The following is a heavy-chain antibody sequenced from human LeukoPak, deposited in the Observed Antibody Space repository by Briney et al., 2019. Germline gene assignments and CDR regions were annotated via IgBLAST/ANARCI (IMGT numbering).Heavy chain of an antibody. CDR3: ARGKRRFDY. Sequence: GGSLRLSCAASGFSFSESYMSWIRQTPGRGLEWVAYISGSGSSMYYADAVKGRFTISRDNARNSLYLYMSSLRADDTAVFHCARGKRRFDYWGQGTLVTVSS. J-gene: IGHJ4*02. CDR2: ISGSGSSM. CDR1: GFSFSESY. V-gene: IGHV3-11*01.